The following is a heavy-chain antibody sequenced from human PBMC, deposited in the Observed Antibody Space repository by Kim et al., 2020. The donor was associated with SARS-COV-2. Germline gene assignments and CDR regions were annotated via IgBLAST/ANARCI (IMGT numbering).Heavy chain of an antibody. CDR3: ARVVVVQRWLQLDY. CDR1: GGTFSSYA. J-gene: IGHJ4*02. CDR2: IIPIFGTA. D-gene: IGHD5-12*01. Sequence: SVKVSCKASGGTFSSYAISWVRQAPGQGLEWMGGIIPIFGTANYAQKFQGRVTITADESTSTAYMELSSLRSEDTAVYYCARVVVVQRWLQLDYWGQGTLVTVSS. V-gene: IGHV1-69*13.